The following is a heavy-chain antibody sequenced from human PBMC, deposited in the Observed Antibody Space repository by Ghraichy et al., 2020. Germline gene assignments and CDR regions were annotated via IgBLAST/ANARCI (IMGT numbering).Heavy chain of an antibody. V-gene: IGHV3-30-3*01. CDR3: ARDPIAVAGDREWYFDL. J-gene: IGHJ2*01. D-gene: IGHD6-19*01. CDR2: ISYDGSNK. CDR1: GFTFSSYA. Sequence: GGSLRLSCAASGFTFSSYAMHWVRQAPGKGLEWVAVISYDGSNKYYADSVKGRFTISRDNSKNTLYLQMNSLRAEETAVYYCARDPIAVAGDREWYFDLWGRGTLVTVSS.